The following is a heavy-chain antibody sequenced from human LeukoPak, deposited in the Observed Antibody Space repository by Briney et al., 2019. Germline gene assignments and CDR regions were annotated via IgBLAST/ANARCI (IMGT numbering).Heavy chain of an antibody. V-gene: IGHV3-53*01. J-gene: IGHJ4*02. CDR2: LYSSGIT. Sequence: GGSLRLSCAASGFTVSSTYMSWVRQAPGQGLEWVSLLYSSGITFYAESVQGRFTISRDNSKNTLYLQMNSLKAEDTAIYYCARDSSSFPNYFDFWGQGTLVTVSS. D-gene: IGHD3-3*02. CDR1: GFTVSSTY. CDR3: ARDSSSFPNYFDF.